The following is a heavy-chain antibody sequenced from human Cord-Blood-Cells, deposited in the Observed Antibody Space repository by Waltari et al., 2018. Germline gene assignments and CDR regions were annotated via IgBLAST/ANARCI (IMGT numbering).Heavy chain of an antibody. J-gene: IGHJ4*02. CDR2: IIPIFGTA. Sequence: QVQLVQSGAEVKKPGSSVKVSCKASGGTFSSYAISWVRQAPGQGLEWMGGIIPIFGTANYAQKFQGRVTITADESTSTAYMVLSSLRSEDTAVYYCAREVAEYYGSGSYYSPGYWGQGTLVTVSS. D-gene: IGHD3-10*01. CDR3: AREVAEYYGSGSYYSPGY. V-gene: IGHV1-69*01. CDR1: GGTFSSYA.